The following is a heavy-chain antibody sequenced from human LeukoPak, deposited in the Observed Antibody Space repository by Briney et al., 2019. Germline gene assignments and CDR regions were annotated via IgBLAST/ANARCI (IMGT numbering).Heavy chain of an antibody. J-gene: IGHJ4*02. Sequence: GGSLRLSCAASGFTFSSYGMHWVRQAPGKGLEWVAFIRYDGSNKYYADSVKGRFTISRDNSKNTLYLQMNSLRAEDTAVYYCARAFRLAAAGKEGFDYWGQGTLVTVSS. D-gene: IGHD6-13*01. V-gene: IGHV3-30*02. CDR1: GFTFSSYG. CDR3: ARAFRLAAAGKEGFDY. CDR2: IRYDGSNK.